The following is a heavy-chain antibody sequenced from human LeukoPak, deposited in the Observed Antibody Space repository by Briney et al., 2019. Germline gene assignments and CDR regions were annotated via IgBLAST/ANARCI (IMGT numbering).Heavy chain of an antibody. J-gene: IGHJ6*03. CDR1: GGSFSGYY. CDR2: INHSGST. Sequence: PSETLSLTCAVYGGSFSGYYWSWIRQPPGKGLEWIGEINHSGSTNYNPSLKSRVTISVDTSKNQFSLKLSSVTAADTAVYYYARGHLYCSSTSCYGRYYYYYMDVWGKGTTVTVSS. CDR3: ARGHLYCSSTSCYGRYYYYYMDV. V-gene: IGHV4-34*01. D-gene: IGHD2-2*01.